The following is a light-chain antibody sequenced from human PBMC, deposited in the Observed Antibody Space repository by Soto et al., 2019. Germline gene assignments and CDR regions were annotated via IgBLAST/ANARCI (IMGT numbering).Light chain of an antibody. Sequence: QSALPQPASVSASPGQSITISFTGTSSDVGGSNFVSWYQQHPGKPPKLIMYDVATRPSGVSNRFSGSKSGSTASLIISRLQTEDEADYYCVSFTSSTTYVFGSGTKLTVL. CDR1: SSDVGGSNF. J-gene: IGLJ1*01. CDR2: DVA. CDR3: VSFTSSTTYV. V-gene: IGLV2-14*03.